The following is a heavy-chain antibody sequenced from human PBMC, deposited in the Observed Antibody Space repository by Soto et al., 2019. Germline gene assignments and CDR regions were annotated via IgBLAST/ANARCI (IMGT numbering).Heavy chain of an antibody. CDR3: ARGRITTIVVVPAAIVS. CDR2: IYYSGST. V-gene: IGHV4-30-4*01. CDR1: GGSISSGDYY. Sequence: SETLSLTCTVSGGSISSGDYYWSWIRQPPGKGLEWIGYIYYSGSTYYNPSLKSRVTISVDTSKNQFSLKLSSVTAADTAVYYCARGRITTIVVVPAAIVSWGQGTLVTV. D-gene: IGHD2-2*02. J-gene: IGHJ5*02.